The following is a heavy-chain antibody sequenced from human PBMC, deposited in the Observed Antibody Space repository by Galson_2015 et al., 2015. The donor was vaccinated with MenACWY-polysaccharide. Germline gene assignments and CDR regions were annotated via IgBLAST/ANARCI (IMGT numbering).Heavy chain of an antibody. CDR2: TYYRSKWYH. V-gene: IGHV6-1*01. CDR1: GDSVSSNGAA. Sequence: CAISGDSVSSNGAAWNWIRQSPSRGLEWLGRTYYRSKWYHDYPASVKSRITINPDTSKNQFSLQLNSVTPDDTALYYCARTCPPYSRTWYGCFDYWDQGPLVTVSS. CDR3: ARTCPPYSRTWYGCFDY. J-gene: IGHJ4*02. D-gene: IGHD6-13*01.